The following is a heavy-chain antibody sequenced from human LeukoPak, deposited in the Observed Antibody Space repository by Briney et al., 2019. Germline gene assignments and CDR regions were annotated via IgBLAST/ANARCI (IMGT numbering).Heavy chain of an antibody. CDR2: ISSSSSTI. J-gene: IGHJ5*02. D-gene: IGHD3-3*01. CDR3: ARDRDFWIPSRFDP. CDR1: GFTFSSYS. Sequence: GGALRLSCAASGFTFSSYSMNWVRQAPGKGLEWVSYISSSSSTIYYADSVKGRFTISRDNAKNSLYLQMNSLRAEDTAVYYCARDRDFWIPSRFDPWGQGTLVTVSS. V-gene: IGHV3-48*01.